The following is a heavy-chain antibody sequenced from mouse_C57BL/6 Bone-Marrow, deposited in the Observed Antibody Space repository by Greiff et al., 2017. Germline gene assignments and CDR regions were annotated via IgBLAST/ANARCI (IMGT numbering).Heavy chain of an antibody. CDR1: GYTFTSYW. Sequence: QVQLQQPGAELVKPGASVKMFCKASGYTFTSYWITRVKQRPGQGLGWIGDLYPGSGSTNYNEKFKSKATLTVETSSSTAYMQLSSLTSEDSAVYYCARPYYSNYWYFDVWGTGTTVTVSS. V-gene: IGHV1-55*01. CDR2: LYPGSGST. J-gene: IGHJ1*03. D-gene: IGHD2-5*01. CDR3: ARPYYSNYWYFDV.